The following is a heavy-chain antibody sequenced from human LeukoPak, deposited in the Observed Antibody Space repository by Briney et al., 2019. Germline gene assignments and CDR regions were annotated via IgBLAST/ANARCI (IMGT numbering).Heavy chain of an antibody. D-gene: IGHD3-22*01. CDR1: GFTFSSYS. CDR2: ISSSSSYI. Sequence: GGSLRLSCAASGFTFSSYSMNWVRQAPGKGLEWVSSISSSSSYIYYADSVKGRFTISRDNAKNSLYLQMNSLRAEDTAVYYCARVRGTMIVVVKGLDYWGQGTLVTVSS. J-gene: IGHJ4*02. V-gene: IGHV3-21*01. CDR3: ARVRGTMIVVVKGLDY.